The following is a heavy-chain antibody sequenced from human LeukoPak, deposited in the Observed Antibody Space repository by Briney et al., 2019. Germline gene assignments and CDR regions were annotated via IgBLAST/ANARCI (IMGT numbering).Heavy chain of an antibody. Sequence: GGSLRLSCAASGFTVSSNYMSWVRQAPGKGLEWVSVIYSGGSTYYADSVKGRFTISRDNSKNTLYLQMNSLRAEDTAVYYCARGIVLRFLEWLSNWFDPWGQGTLVTVSS. CDR2: IYSGGST. D-gene: IGHD3-3*01. CDR1: GFTVSSNY. J-gene: IGHJ5*02. V-gene: IGHV3-66*01. CDR3: ARGIVLRFLEWLSNWFDP.